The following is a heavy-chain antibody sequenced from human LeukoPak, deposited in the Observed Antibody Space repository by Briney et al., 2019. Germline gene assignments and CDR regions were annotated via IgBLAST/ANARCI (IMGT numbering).Heavy chain of an antibody. Sequence: PGGSLRLSCAASGFTFSSYWMSWVRQAPGKGLEWVANIKQDGSEKYYVDSVKGRFTISRDNAKNSLYLQMNSLRAEDTAVYYCARGPRAFTIFSKYFDYWGQGTLVTVSS. V-gene: IGHV3-7*01. CDR3: ARGPRAFTIFSKYFDY. D-gene: IGHD3-9*01. CDR2: IKQDGSEK. J-gene: IGHJ4*02. CDR1: GFTFSSYW.